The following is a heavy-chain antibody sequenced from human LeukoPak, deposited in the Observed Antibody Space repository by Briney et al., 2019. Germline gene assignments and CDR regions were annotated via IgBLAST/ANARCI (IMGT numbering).Heavy chain of an antibody. V-gene: IGHV3-21*01. CDR2: ISSGISYI. D-gene: IGHD6-19*01. CDR3: ARIYSNGSPDY. J-gene: IGHJ4*02. CDR1: GVTFSSYS. Sequence: GGSLRLSCAASGVTFSSYSMNWVSQAPGKGLEWVSSISSGISYIYCADSVTDRFTISRDNAKNTLYLQMNSLRGEDTAVYYCARIYSNGSPDYWGQGTLVTVSS.